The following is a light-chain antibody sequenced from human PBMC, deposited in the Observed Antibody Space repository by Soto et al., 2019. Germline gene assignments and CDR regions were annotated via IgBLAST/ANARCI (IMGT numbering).Light chain of an antibody. J-gene: IGLJ2*01. V-gene: IGLV2-14*01. CDR3: SSYTSSSTLVV. CDR1: SSYVGGYNY. CDR2: DVS. Sequence: QSALTQPAYVSGSPGQSITISCTGTSSYVGGYNYVSWYQQHPGKAPKLMIYDVSNRPSGVSNRFSGSKSGNTASLTISGLQAEDEADYYCSSYTSSSTLVVFGGGTKVTVL.